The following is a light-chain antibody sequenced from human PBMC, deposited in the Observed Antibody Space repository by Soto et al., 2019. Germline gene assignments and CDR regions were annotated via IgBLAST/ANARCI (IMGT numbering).Light chain of an antibody. Sequence: EIVLTQSPATLSLSPGERATLSCRASQSASSSYLAWYQQKPGQAPRLPIYGASTRATGIPARFSGSGSGTDFTLTISSLQSDDFAVYYCQQYNNWPPITFGQGTRLEIK. V-gene: IGKV3-15*01. J-gene: IGKJ5*01. CDR3: QQYNNWPPIT. CDR1: QSASSSY. CDR2: GAS.